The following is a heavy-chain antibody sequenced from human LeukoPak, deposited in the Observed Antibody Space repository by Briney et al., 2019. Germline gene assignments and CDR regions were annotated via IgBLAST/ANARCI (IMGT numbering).Heavy chain of an antibody. D-gene: IGHD3-10*01. V-gene: IGHV3-23*01. J-gene: IGHJ4*02. CDR2: ISGSGGST. Sequence: GGSLRLSCAASGFTFSSYAMSWVRRAPGKGLEWVSAISGSGGSTYCADSVKGRFTISRDNSKNTLYLQMNSLRAEDTAVYYCEGYYYGSGSPDYWGQGTLVTVSS. CDR3: EGYYYGSGSPDY. CDR1: GFTFSSYA.